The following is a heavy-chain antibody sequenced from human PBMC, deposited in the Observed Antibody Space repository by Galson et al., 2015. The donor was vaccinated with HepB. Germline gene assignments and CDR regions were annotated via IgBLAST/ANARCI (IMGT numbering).Heavy chain of an antibody. D-gene: IGHD1-26*01. CDR3: ARGLSENGSYYYFDY. V-gene: IGHV7-4-1*02. CDR2: IHTNTGNP. CDR1: GYTFNMYA. J-gene: IGHJ4*02. Sequence: SVKVSCKASGYTFNMYAMNWVRQAPGQGPEWMGWIHTNTGNPTYAQGFTGRFVFSLDTSVSTVYLQISSLKAEDTAVYYCARGLSENGSYYYFDYWGQGTLVTVSS.